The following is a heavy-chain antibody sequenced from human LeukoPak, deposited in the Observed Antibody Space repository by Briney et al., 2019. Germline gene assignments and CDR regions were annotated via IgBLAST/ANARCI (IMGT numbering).Heavy chain of an antibody. CDR3: ARSQLEVRSKYYYYYYYMDV. CDR2: ISAYNGNT. J-gene: IGHJ6*03. D-gene: IGHD2-2*01. Sequence: ASVKVSCKASGYTFTSYGISWVRQAPGQGLEWMGWISAYNGNTNYAQKLQGRVTMTTDTSTSTAYMELRSLRSDDTAVYYCARSQLEVRSKYYYYYYYMDVWGKGTTVTVSS. CDR1: GYTFTSYG. V-gene: IGHV1-18*01.